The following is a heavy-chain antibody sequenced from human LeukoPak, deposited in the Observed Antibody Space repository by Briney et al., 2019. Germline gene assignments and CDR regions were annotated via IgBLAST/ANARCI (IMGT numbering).Heavy chain of an antibody. V-gene: IGHV1-18*01. Sequence: ASVKVSCKASGYTLTSYAITGVRQPPGKGLEGMDWFSVYNGNTKYGQRLQGRVTMTTDTSTSTAYMELRSLRSDNTAVYYCARGPIIDIAIVPAADEYYYMDVWGKGTTVTVSS. D-gene: IGHD2-2*01. J-gene: IGHJ6*03. CDR2: FSVYNGNT. CDR1: GYTLTSYA. CDR3: ARGPIIDIAIVPAADEYYYMDV.